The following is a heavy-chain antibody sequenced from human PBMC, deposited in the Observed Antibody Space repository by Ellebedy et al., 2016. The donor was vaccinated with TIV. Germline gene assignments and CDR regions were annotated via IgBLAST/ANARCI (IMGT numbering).Heavy chain of an antibody. Sequence: SETLSLTCTVSGGSTSSNYWSWIRQSQGKGLEWIGNFYDSGSTNYNPSLKSRVTISVDTSKNQVSLNLRSVTAADTAVYYCARTTIVAEDMDSFYNYMDVWGKGTTVTVSS. CDR1: GGSTSSNY. J-gene: IGHJ6*03. CDR2: FYDSGST. D-gene: IGHD2-21*01. CDR3: ARTTIVAEDMDSFYNYMDV. V-gene: IGHV4-59*01.